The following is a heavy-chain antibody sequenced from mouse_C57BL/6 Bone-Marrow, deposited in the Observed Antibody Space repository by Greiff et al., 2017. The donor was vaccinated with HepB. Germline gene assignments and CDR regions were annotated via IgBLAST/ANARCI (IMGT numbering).Heavy chain of an antibody. J-gene: IGHJ4*01. CDR3: AVFPSSCYYCSYYAMDY. V-gene: IGHV1-80*01. D-gene: IGHD1-1*01. Sequence: QVQLQQSGAELVKPGASVKISCKASGYAFSSYWMNWVKQRPGKGLEWIGQIYPGDGDTNYNGKFKGKATLTADKSSSTAYMQLSSLTSEDSAVYFCAVFPSSCYYCSYYAMDYWGQGTSVTVSS. CDR1: GYAFSSYW. CDR2: IYPGDGDT.